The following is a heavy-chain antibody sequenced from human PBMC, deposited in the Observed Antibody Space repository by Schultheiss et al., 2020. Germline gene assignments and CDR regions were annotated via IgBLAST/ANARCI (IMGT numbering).Heavy chain of an antibody. Sequence: GGSLRLSCAASGFTFSSYGMHWVRQAPGKGLEWVAVIWYDGSNKYYADSVKGRFTISRDNSKNTLYLQMNSLRAEDTAVYYCARDAPQRYFDWLLRTTLDAFDIWGQGTMVTVSS. CDR2: IWYDGSNK. CDR1: GFTFSSYG. J-gene: IGHJ3*02. CDR3: ARDAPQRYFDWLLRTTLDAFDI. D-gene: IGHD3-9*01. V-gene: IGHV3-33*01.